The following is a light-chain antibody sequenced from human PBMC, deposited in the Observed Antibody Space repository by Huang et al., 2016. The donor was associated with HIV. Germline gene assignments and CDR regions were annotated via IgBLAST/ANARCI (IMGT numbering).Light chain of an antibody. CDR3: QQYDNWPPFT. Sequence: EIVMTQSPGTLSVSPGERATLSCRASQSVRSNLAWYQQKPGQAPRLLIYYASTRATGVPARFSGSGSWTQFTLSISSLQSEDFAVYYCQQYDNWPPFTFGPGTKVDIK. CDR2: YAS. V-gene: IGKV3-15*01. J-gene: IGKJ3*01. CDR1: QSVRSN.